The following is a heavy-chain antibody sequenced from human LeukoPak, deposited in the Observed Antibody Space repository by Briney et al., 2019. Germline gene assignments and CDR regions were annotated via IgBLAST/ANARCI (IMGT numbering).Heavy chain of an antibody. J-gene: IGHJ5*02. D-gene: IGHD6-6*01. CDR2: INPNSGGT. V-gene: IGHV1-2*06. CDR3: ARGRGIAARRRALVNWFDP. CDR1: GYTFTGYY. Sequence: ASVKVSCKASGYTFTGYYMHWVRQAPGQGLEWMGRINPNSGGTNYAQKFQGRVTITRNTSISTAYMELSSLRSEDTAVYYCARGRGIAARRRALVNWFDPWGQGTLVTVSS.